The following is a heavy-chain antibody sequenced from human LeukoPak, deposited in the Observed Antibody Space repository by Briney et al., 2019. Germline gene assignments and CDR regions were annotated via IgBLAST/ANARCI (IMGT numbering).Heavy chain of an antibody. Sequence: ASVKVSCTASGYTFTGYYMHWVRQAPGQGLEWMGWINPNSGGTNYAQKFQGRVTMTRDTSISTAYMELSRLRSDDTAVYYCARDAFDYYYDSSGYYYYFDYWGQGTLVTVSS. J-gene: IGHJ4*02. CDR2: INPNSGGT. D-gene: IGHD3-22*01. CDR3: ARDAFDYYYDSSGYYYYFDY. CDR1: GYTFTGYY. V-gene: IGHV1-2*02.